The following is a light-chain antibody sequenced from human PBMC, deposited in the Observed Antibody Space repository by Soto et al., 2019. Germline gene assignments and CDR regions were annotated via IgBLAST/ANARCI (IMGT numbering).Light chain of an antibody. V-gene: IGKV1-5*03. CDR2: QAS. CDR1: QSISSW. Sequence: DIQMTQSPSTLSASVGHRVTITCRASQSISSWLAWYQQKPGKAPKLLIYQASSLETGVPSRFNGSGSETEFTSTISSLQADDFATYFCQQYNSFTWTFGQGTKMEIK. CDR3: QQYNSFTWT. J-gene: IGKJ1*01.